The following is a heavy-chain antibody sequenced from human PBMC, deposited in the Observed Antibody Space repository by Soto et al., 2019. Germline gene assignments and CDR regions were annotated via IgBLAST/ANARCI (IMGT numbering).Heavy chain of an antibody. J-gene: IGHJ6*02. Sequence: LRLSCAASGFTVSFCAMSWVRQAPGKGLEWVSSIRGSGGDTYFADSVRGRFTISRENAKNSLYLQMNSLRAGDTAVYYCARGGPNWDYYFYGMDVWGQGTTVTVSS. CDR2: IRGSGGDT. V-gene: IGHV3-23*01. D-gene: IGHD3-16*01. CDR3: ARGGPNWDYYFYGMDV. CDR1: GFTVSFCA.